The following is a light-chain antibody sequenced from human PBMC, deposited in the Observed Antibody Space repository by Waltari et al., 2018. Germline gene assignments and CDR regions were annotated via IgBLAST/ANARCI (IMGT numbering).Light chain of an antibody. Sequence: QLVVTQSPSASAPLGASVKLPCPLSSGHSSNIVAWLQPRPEKGPRYLMKVNSDGSHIKGDDIPDRFSGSSSGAERYLTISSLQPDDETDYYCQTGGHGTWVFGGGTTLTVL. CDR3: QTGGHGTWV. CDR2: VNSDGSH. CDR1: SGHSSNI. J-gene: IGLJ3*02. V-gene: IGLV4-69*01.